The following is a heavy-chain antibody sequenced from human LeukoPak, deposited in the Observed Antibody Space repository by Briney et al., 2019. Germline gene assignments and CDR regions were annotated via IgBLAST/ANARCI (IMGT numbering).Heavy chain of an antibody. V-gene: IGHV3-9*01. Sequence: GGSLRLFCAASGFTFDDYAMHWVRQAPGKGLEWVSGISWNSGSIGYADSVKGRFTISRDNAKNSLYLQMNSLRAEDTALYYCAKGPIDYWGQGTLVTVSS. CDR1: GFTFDDYA. CDR2: ISWNSGSI. CDR3: AKGPIDY. J-gene: IGHJ4*02.